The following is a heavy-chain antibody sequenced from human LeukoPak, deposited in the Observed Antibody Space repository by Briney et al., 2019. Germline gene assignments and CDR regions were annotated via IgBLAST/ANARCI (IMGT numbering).Heavy chain of an antibody. Sequence: GASVKVSCKASGYTFTGYYIHWVRQAPGQGLEWMGWINDNSGGTKYAQKFQGRVTMTRDTSISTAYMELSRLRSDGTAVYYCARELPHYYDSSDYYFDAFDLWGQGTMVTVSS. CDR3: ARELPHYYDSSDYYFDAFDL. J-gene: IGHJ3*01. CDR2: INDNSGGT. CDR1: GYTFTGYY. V-gene: IGHV1-2*02. D-gene: IGHD3-22*01.